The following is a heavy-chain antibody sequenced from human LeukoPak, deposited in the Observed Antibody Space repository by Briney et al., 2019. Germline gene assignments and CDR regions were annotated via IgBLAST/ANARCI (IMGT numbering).Heavy chain of an antibody. J-gene: IGHJ3*02. CDR3: ATDRKRDYSTWVRFPDAFDI. CDR1: GYTLTELS. D-gene: IGHD4-11*01. Sequence: EASVKVSCKVSGYTLTELSMHWVRQAPGKGLEWMGGFDPEDGETIYAQKFQGRVTMTEDTSTDTAYMELNSLRAEDTAVYYCATDRKRDYSTWVRFPDAFDIWGQGTMVTVSS. V-gene: IGHV1-24*01. CDR2: FDPEDGET.